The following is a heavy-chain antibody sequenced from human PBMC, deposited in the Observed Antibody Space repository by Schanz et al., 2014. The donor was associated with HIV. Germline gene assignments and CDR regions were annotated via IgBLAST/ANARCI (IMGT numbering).Heavy chain of an antibody. Sequence: QVQLGQSGGGVVQPGRSLRLSCAASGFTFSDYSMHWVRQAPGKALEWVAVIWYDGSNTYYGDSVKGRFTISRDNSKNTLYLQMKSLRVEDTAVYYCARGRRTYVDYYYAMDVWGQGTTVTVSS. CDR2: IWYDGSNT. CDR3: ARGRRTYVDYYYAMDV. CDR1: GFTFSDYS. V-gene: IGHV3-33*08. J-gene: IGHJ6*02. D-gene: IGHD3-16*01.